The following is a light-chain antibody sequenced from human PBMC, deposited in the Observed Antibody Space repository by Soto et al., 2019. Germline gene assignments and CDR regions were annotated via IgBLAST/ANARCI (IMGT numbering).Light chain of an antibody. J-gene: IGKJ5*01. CDR1: QSVSNN. CDR2: YAS. V-gene: IGKV3-15*01. Sequence: EIIMTQSPATLSVSPGERATLSCRASQSVSNNLAWYQQKPGQAPRLLIYYASTRATGIPARFSGSGSGTEFTLTISSLQSKDFALYYCQQYNDWPPITFGQGTRLEVK. CDR3: QQYNDWPPIT.